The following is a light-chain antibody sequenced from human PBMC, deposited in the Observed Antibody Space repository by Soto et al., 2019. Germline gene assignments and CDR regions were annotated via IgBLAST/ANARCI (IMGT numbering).Light chain of an antibody. CDR2: EGS. J-gene: IGLJ2*01. Sequence: QSALTQPPSASGSPGQSVTISCTGTSSDVGGYNYVSWYQQHPGKAPKLMIYEGSKRPSGISNRFSGSKSGNTASLTLSGLQAEDEADYYCSSYTSSSTLVFGGGTKLTVL. CDR3: SSYTSSSTLV. V-gene: IGLV2-14*01. CDR1: SSDVGGYNY.